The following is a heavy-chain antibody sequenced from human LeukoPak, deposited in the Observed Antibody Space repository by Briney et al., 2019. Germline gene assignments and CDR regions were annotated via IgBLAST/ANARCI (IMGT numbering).Heavy chain of an antibody. D-gene: IGHD3-22*01. CDR3: AKSHDSSGYYHLDY. Sequence: GRSLRLSCAASGFTFSSYAMHWVRQAPGKGLEWVAVISYDGSNKYYADSVKGRFTISRDNSKNTLYLQMNSLRAEDTAVYYCAKSHDSSGYYHLDYWGQGTLVTVSS. V-gene: IGHV3-30*18. J-gene: IGHJ4*02. CDR1: GFTFSSYA. CDR2: ISYDGSNK.